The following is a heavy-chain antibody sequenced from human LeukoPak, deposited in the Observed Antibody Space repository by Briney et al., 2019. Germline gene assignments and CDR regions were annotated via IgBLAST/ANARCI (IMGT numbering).Heavy chain of an antibody. CDR1: GYTFTSYD. CDR3: ARDHDYATGDAFDI. J-gene: IGHJ3*02. D-gene: IGHD4-17*01. Sequence: GASVKVSCKASGYTFTSYDINWVRQATGQGLECMGWMNPNSGNTGYAQKFQGRVTITRNTSISTAYMELSSLRSEDTAVYYCARDHDYATGDAFDIWGQGTMVTVSS. CDR2: MNPNSGNT. V-gene: IGHV1-8*03.